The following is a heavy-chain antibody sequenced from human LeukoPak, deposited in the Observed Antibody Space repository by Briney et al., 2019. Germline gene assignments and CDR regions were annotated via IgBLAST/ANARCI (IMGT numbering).Heavy chain of an antibody. CDR2: IYHTGSS. CDR1: GGSINSGGYY. J-gene: IGHJ3*02. Sequence: PSVTLFLTCTVSGGSINSGGYYWSWIRQPPGKGLEWIGYIYHTGSSYYNPSLKSRATISLDRSKNQFSLKLRSVTAADTAVYYCARARGGLDDAFDIWGQGTMVTVS. V-gene: IGHV4-30-2*01. CDR3: ARARGGLDDAFDI. D-gene: IGHD3-3*01.